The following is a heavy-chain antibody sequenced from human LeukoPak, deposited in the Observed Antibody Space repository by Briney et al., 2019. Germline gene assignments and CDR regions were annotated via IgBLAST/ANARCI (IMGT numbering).Heavy chain of an antibody. J-gene: IGHJ4*02. CDR2: MYDSGST. Sequence: SETLSLTCTVSGGSISSSSYYWGWIRQPPGKGLEWIGSMYDSGSTYYNPSLRSRVTISVDTSKNQFSLRLSSVTAADTAVYYCASSEYSSGSSSFDFWGQGTLVTVSS. CDR3: ASSEYSSGSSSFDF. CDR1: GGSISSSSYY. D-gene: IGHD6-19*01. V-gene: IGHV4-39*01.